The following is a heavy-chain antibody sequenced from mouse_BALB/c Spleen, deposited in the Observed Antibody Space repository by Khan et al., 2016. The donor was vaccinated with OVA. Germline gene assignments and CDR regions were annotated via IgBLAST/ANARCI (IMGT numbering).Heavy chain of an antibody. Sequence: VQLVESGPGLVAPSQSLSITCTVSGFSLTRYGVSWVRQPPGKGLEWLGVIWGDGNTNFHSALRSRLSISKDNSKSQVFLKLNSLQTDDTATYYCAKDRGYYAVDYWGQGTSVTVSS. CDR1: GFSLTRYG. V-gene: IGHV2-3*01. J-gene: IGHJ4*01. CDR3: AKDRGYYAVDY. CDR2: IWGDGNT.